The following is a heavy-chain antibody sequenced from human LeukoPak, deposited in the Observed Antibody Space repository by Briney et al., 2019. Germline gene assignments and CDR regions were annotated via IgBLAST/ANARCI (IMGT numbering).Heavy chain of an antibody. J-gene: IGHJ6*03. CDR3: AKGGLQYPPGYYYYMEV. Sequence: GGSLRLSCAASGFIFSTYWMHWVRQAPGEGLVWVSRIRSDGGVATYADSGKDRFTISRDNSKNTLYLQMNSLRAEDTAVYYCAKGGLQYPPGYYYYMEVWGKGTTVTVSS. D-gene: IGHD4-11*01. V-gene: IGHV3-74*01. CDR1: GFIFSTYW. CDR2: IRSDGGVA.